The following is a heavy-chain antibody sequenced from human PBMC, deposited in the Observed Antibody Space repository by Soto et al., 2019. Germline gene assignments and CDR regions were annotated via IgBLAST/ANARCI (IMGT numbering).Heavy chain of an antibody. Sequence: PSETLSLTCTVSGGSISGHYWSWIRQPPGKGLEWIGYRYYSGGSSYNPSLKSRVTISVDTSKNQFSLELTSVTAADTAVYYCARGLYYYDGSGYSKSFDYWGQGTLVTVSS. CDR3: ARGLYYYDGSGYSKSFDY. CDR1: GGSISGHY. CDR2: RYYSGGS. V-gene: IGHV4-59*11. D-gene: IGHD3-22*01. J-gene: IGHJ4*02.